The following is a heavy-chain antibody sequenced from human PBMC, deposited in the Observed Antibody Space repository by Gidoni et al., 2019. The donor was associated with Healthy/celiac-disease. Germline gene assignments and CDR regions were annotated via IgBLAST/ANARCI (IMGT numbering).Heavy chain of an antibody. CDR1: GFPFSIYS. Sequence: EVQLVASGGGLVKPGGSLRLSCAPSGFPFSIYSMNWVRQAPGKGLEWVSSISSSSSYIYYADSVKGRFSISRDNAKNSLYLQMNSLRAEDTAVYYCARVQSPYDSRGPSGYWGQGTLVTVSS. J-gene: IGHJ4*02. CDR3: ARVQSPYDSRGPSGY. D-gene: IGHD3-22*01. CDR2: ISSSSSYI. V-gene: IGHV3-21*01.